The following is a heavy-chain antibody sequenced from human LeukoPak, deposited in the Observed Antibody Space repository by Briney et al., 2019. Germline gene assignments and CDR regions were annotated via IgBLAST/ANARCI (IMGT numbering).Heavy chain of an antibody. CDR1: GGYITSSSYY. CDR2: IYFSGSP. Sequence: SETLSLTCTVSGGYITSSSYYWGWIRQPPGKGLEWIGSIYFSGSPYHNPSLKSRVTISVDTSKNQFSLRLSSLTAADTAVYYCARGGSNWFKGTSFDYWGQGTLVTVSS. D-gene: IGHD6-13*01. J-gene: IGHJ4*02. CDR3: ARGGSNWFKGTSFDY. V-gene: IGHV4-39*07.